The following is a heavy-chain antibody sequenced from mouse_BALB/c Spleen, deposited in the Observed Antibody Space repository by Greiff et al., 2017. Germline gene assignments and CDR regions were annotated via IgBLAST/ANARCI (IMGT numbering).Heavy chain of an antibody. J-gene: IGHJ4*01. V-gene: IGHV5-9-4*01. CDR3: ARDRDYYGSSGAMDY. Sequence: EVKLEESGGGLVKPGGSLKLSCAASGFTFSSYAMSWVRQSPEKRLEWVAEISSGGSYTYYPDTVTGRFTISRDNAKNTLYLEMSSLRSEDTAMYYCARDRDYYGSSGAMDYWGQGTSVTVSS. CDR1: GFTFSSYA. D-gene: IGHD1-1*01. CDR2: ISSGGSYT.